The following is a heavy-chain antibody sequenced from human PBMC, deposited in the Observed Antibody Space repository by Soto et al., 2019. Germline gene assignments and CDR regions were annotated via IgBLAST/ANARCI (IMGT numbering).Heavy chain of an antibody. J-gene: IGHJ4*02. D-gene: IGHD3-22*01. CDR1: GFTFSSYW. CDR3: ARVGGLYYDSGGYYSN. CDR2: IRSDGNIT. V-gene: IGHV3-74*01. Sequence: GGSLRLSCAASGFTFSSYWMHWVRQVPGKGLVWVARIRSDGNITNYADSVKGRFTISRDNAKSTLYLQMNSLRAEDTAVYYCARVGGLYYDSGGYYSNWGQGTLVTVSS.